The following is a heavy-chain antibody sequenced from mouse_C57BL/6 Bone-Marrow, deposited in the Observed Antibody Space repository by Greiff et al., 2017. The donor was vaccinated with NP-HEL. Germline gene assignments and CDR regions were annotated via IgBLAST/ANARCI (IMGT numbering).Heavy chain of an antibody. V-gene: IGHV3-1*01. Sequence: EVKVEESGPGLVKPSPSLSLTCTVTGYSITSGYDWHWIRHFPGNKLEWMGYISYSGSTNYNPSLKSRISITHDTSKNHFFLKLNSVTTEDTATYYCARAAYYSNSAWFAYWGQGTLVTVSA. CDR1: GYSITSGYD. J-gene: IGHJ3*01. D-gene: IGHD2-5*01. CDR3: ARAAYYSNSAWFAY. CDR2: ISYSGST.